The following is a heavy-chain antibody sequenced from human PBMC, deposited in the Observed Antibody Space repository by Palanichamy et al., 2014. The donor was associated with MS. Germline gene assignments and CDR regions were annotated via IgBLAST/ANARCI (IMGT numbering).Heavy chain of an antibody. CDR3: AQGGSTQGFGY. CDR1: GGSISSSSYY. V-gene: IGHV4-39*01. J-gene: IGHJ4*02. CDR2: IYYSGST. D-gene: IGHD1-26*01. Sequence: QLQLQESGPGLVKPSETLSLTCTVSGGSISSSSYYWGWIRQPPGKGLEWIGSIYYSGSTYYNPSLKSRVTISVDTSKNQFSLKLSSVTAADTAVYYCAQGGSTQGFGYWGQGTPVTVSS.